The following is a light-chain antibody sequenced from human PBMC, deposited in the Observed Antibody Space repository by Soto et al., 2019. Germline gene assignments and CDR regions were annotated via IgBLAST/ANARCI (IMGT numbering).Light chain of an antibody. CDR2: DAS. V-gene: IGKV3-15*01. CDR1: QSVSSD. CDR3: QQYNNWPWT. Sequence: EIVLTQSPASLSLSAWERATLSCRASQSVSSDLAWYQQKPGQAPRLLIYDASTRATGISARFSGSGSGTEFTLTISSLQSEDFAFYYCQQYNNWPWTFGQGTKVDIK. J-gene: IGKJ1*01.